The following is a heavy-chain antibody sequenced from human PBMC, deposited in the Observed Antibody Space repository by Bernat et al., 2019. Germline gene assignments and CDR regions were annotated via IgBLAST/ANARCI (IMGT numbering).Heavy chain of an antibody. V-gene: IGHV2-70*01. CDR1: GFSLSTSGMC. Sequence: QVTLRESGPALVKPTQTLTLTCTFSGFSLSTSGMCVSWIRQPPGKALEWLALIDWDDDKYYRTSLKTRLTNSKDTSKNQVILTMTSMDPVDTATYYCARQDGADRIFDYWGQGTLVTVSS. CDR3: ARQDGADRIFDY. D-gene: IGHD1-26*01. J-gene: IGHJ4*02. CDR2: IDWDDDK.